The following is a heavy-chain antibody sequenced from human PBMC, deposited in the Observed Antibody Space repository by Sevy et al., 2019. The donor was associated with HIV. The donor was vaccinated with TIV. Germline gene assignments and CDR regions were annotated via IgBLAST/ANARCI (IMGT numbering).Heavy chain of an antibody. Sequence: SETLSLTCTVSGDSISSYYWSWIRQPPGKGLEWIGYIYYSGSTNYNPSLKSRVTISKDTSKKQVSLKLTSVTAADTAVYYWARGRPDYYYGMDVWGQGTTVTVSS. CDR2: IYYSGST. V-gene: IGHV4-59*01. J-gene: IGHJ6*02. CDR1: GDSISSYY. CDR3: ARGRPDYYYGMDV.